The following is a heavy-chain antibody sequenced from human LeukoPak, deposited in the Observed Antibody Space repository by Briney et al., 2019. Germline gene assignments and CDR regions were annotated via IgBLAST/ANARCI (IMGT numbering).Heavy chain of an antibody. CDR3: ARSDHNSWNAFDI. V-gene: IGHV1-2*02. CDR1: GYTFTGYY. Sequence: ASVKLSCQASGYTFTGYYMHWVRQAPGQGLEWMGWINPNSGGTNSAQKFQGRATMTRDTSISTAYMELSRLRSDDTAVYYCARSDHNSWNAFDIWGQGTMVTVSS. J-gene: IGHJ3*02. CDR2: INPNSGGT. D-gene: IGHD1-26*01.